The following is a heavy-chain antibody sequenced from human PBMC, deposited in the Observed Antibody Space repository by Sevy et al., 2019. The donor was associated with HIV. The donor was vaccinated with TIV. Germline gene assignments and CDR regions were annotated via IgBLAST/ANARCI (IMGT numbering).Heavy chain of an antibody. Sequence: ASVKVSCKASGYTFTSYAMHWVRQAPGQRLEWMGWINAGNGNTKYSQKFQGRVTITRDTSASTAYMELGSLRSEDTAGYYCARDLDIVVVVAAVNDAFDIWGQGTMVTVSS. J-gene: IGHJ3*02. V-gene: IGHV1-3*01. CDR1: GYTFTSYA. CDR2: INAGNGNT. CDR3: ARDLDIVVVVAAVNDAFDI. D-gene: IGHD2-15*01.